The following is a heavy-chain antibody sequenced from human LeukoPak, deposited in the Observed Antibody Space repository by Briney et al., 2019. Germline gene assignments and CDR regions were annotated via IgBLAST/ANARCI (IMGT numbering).Heavy chain of an antibody. D-gene: IGHD1-26*01. Sequence: ASVKVSCKASAYTLTSYGISWVRQAPGQGLEWMGWISAHNGNTNYAQNLQGRVTMTIDTSTSTAYMELRSLRSDDTAVYYCASGPGSGSYFDFDYWGQGTLVTVSS. J-gene: IGHJ4*02. CDR3: ASGPGSGSYFDFDY. V-gene: IGHV1-18*01. CDR2: ISAHNGNT. CDR1: AYTLTSYG.